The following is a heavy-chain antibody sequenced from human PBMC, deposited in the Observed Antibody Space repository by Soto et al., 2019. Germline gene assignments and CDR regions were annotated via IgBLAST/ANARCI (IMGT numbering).Heavy chain of an antibody. D-gene: IGHD3-22*01. J-gene: IGHJ4*02. CDR2: TDPSDSQT. CDR3: ARQIYDSDTGPNFQYYFDS. Sequence: GESLKISCKGSGYSFAGYWITWVRQKPGKGLEWMGRTDPSDSQTYYSPSFRGHVTISVTKSITTVFLQWSSLRASDTAMYYCARQIYDSDTGPNFQYYFDSWGQGTPVTVSS. V-gene: IGHV5-10-1*01. CDR1: GYSFAGYW.